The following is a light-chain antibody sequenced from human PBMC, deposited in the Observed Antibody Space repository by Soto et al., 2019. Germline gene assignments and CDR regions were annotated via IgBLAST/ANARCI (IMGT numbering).Light chain of an antibody. J-gene: IGKJ1*01. CDR3: QQYNSYVWT. Sequence: DIQMTQSPSTLSASVGDRVTITCRASQSISSWLAWYQQKPGKAPKLLIYDASSLEGGVPSRFSGSGSGTEFTLSISSLQPEGFATYYCQQYNSYVWTFGQGTKVEIK. CDR2: DAS. V-gene: IGKV1-5*01. CDR1: QSISSW.